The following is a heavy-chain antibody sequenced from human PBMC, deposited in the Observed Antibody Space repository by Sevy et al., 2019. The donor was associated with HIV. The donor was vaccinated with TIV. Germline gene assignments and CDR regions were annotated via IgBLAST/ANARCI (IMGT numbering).Heavy chain of an antibody. CDR1: GFTFSVYW. CDR2: MKEDGSDK. Sequence: GGSQRLSCAASGFTFSVYWMTWVRQAPGKGLEWVATMKEDGSDKDYVDSVKGRFTISRDNAKNSLYLQMNSLRAEDTAVYYCVREGVGGYTYSLDQWGLGTLVTVSS. J-gene: IGHJ4*02. V-gene: IGHV3-7*01. CDR3: VREGVGGYTYSLDQ. D-gene: IGHD4-4*01.